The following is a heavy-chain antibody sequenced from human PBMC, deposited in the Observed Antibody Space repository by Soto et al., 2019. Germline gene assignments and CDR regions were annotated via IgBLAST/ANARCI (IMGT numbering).Heavy chain of an antibody. Sequence: DVQLLESGGGLVQPEGSLRLSCAASGFTFSSYAMGWVRQGPGKGLEWVAVVSIGGSTHYADSVRGRFTISRDNSKNTLSLQMNSLTAEDTAVYFCAKRRGACGHLDYGGQGALVTVSS. CDR2: VSIGGST. V-gene: IGHV3-23*01. CDR3: AKRRGACGHLDY. D-gene: IGHD2-21*02. CDR1: GFTFSSYA. J-gene: IGHJ4*02.